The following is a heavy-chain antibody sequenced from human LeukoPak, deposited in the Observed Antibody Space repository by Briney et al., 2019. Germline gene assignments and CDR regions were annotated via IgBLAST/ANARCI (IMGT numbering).Heavy chain of an antibody. CDR1: GGSINNYY. D-gene: IGHD2-15*01. CDR3: ARGRYCSADICSGGDAFDI. CDR2: IYTRGST. V-gene: IGHV4-4*07. Sequence: SETLSLTSTVSGGSINNYYWSWIRQPAGKGLEWIGRIYTRGSTNYNPSLKSGVTMSVESSKNQFSLKLSSVTAADTAVYHCARGRYCSADICSGGDAFDIWGQGTMVSVSS. J-gene: IGHJ3*02.